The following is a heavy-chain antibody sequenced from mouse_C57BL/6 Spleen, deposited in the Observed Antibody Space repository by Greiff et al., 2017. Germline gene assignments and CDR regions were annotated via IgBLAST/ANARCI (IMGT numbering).Heavy chain of an antibody. CDR1: GYTFTDYN. CDR2: INPNNGGT. J-gene: IGHJ3*01. CDR3: AVGSSYVGFAY. Sequence: EVHLVESGPELVKPGASVKIPCKASGYTFTDYNMDWVKQSHGKSLEWIGDINPNNGGTIYNQKFKGKATLTVDKSSSTAYMELRSLTSEDTAVYYCAVGSSYVGFAYWGQGTLVTVSA. D-gene: IGHD1-1*01. V-gene: IGHV1-18*01.